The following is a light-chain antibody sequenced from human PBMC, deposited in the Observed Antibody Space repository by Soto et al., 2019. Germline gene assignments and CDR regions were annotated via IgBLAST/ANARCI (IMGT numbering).Light chain of an antibody. CDR2: GAS. V-gene: IGKV3-20*01. Sequence: EIVLTQFPGALSLSPGERVTLSCRASQTVSNTYLAWYQQKSGQAPKFLIYGASNRATGIPDRFSGSGSGTDFPLTISRLEPEDFAVYYCKQYGALPPTFGGGTKVEIK. J-gene: IGKJ4*01. CDR1: QTVSNTY. CDR3: KQYGALPPT.